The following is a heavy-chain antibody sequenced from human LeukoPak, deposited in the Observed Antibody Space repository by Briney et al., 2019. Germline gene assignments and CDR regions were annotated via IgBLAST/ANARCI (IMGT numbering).Heavy chain of an antibody. V-gene: IGHV3-30*18. J-gene: IGHJ4*02. Sequence: HPGGSLRLSCAASGFTFSSYGMHWVRQAPGKGLEWVAVISYDGSNKYYADSVKGRFTISRDNSKNTLYLQMNSLRAEDKAVYYCAKHTAMVRWGQGTLVTVSS. CDR1: GFTFSSYG. CDR3: AKHTAMVR. CDR2: ISYDGSNK. D-gene: IGHD5-18*01.